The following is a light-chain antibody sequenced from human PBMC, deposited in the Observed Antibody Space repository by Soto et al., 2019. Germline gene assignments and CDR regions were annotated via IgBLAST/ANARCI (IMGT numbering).Light chain of an antibody. J-gene: IGLJ2*01. CDR3: SSYTSSSLVV. V-gene: IGLV2-14*01. Sequence: QSALTQPASVSGSPGQSITISCXGTSSDVGGYNYVSWYQQHPGKAPKLMIYDVSNRPSGVSNRFSGSKSGNTASLTISGLQAEDEADYYCSSYTSSSLVVFGGGTKLTVL. CDR2: DVS. CDR1: SSDVGGYNY.